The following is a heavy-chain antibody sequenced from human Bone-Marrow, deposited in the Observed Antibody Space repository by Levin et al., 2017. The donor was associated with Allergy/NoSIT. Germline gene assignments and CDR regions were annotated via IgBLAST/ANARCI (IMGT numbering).Heavy chain of an antibody. J-gene: IGHJ4*02. CDR3: ARGLGIAVAGTLTYYFDY. D-gene: IGHD6-19*01. CDR1: GGSFSGYY. V-gene: IGHV4-34*01. Sequence: PGGSLRLSCAVYGGSFSGYYWSWIRQPPGKGLEWIGEINHSGSTNYNPSLKSRVTISVDTSKNQFSLKLSSVTAADTAVYSCARGLGIAVAGTLTYYFDYWGQGTLVTVSS. CDR2: INHSGST.